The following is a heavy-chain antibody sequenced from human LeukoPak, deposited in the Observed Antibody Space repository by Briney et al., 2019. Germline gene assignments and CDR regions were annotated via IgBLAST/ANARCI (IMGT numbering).Heavy chain of an antibody. Sequence: GASVKVSCKASGYTFTSYGISWVRQAPGQGLEWMGWINPNSGGTNYAQKFQGWVTMTRDTSISTAYMELSRLRSDDTAVYYCAREYCSSTSCFDYFDYWGQGTLVTVSS. V-gene: IGHV1-2*04. CDR1: GYTFTSYG. CDR3: AREYCSSTSCFDYFDY. J-gene: IGHJ4*02. D-gene: IGHD2-2*01. CDR2: INPNSGGT.